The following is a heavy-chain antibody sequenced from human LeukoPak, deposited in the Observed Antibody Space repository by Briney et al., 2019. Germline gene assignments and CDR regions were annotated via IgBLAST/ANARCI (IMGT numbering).Heavy chain of an antibody. Sequence: GGSLRLSCAASGLGFNNAWMSWVRQPPGKGLEWVGRIKSKTEGGTTDYAAPVKGRFTISRDASKPTLYLQMNSLKTEDTAVYYCTTVGWSIEHWGQGTLVTVSS. CDR3: TTVGWSIEH. CDR2: IKSKTEGGTT. J-gene: IGHJ1*01. CDR1: GLGFNNAW. V-gene: IGHV3-15*01. D-gene: IGHD6-19*01.